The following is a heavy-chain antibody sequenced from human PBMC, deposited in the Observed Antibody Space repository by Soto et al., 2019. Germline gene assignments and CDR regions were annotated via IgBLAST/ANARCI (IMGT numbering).Heavy chain of an antibody. J-gene: IGHJ4*02. CDR2: IYDSGMS. V-gene: IGHV4-31*03. CDR1: GGSISSRGYY. Sequence: PSETLSLTCTVSGGSISSRGYYWNWVRQHPGKGLEWIGYIYDSGMSYYSASLESRVTISRDTSKNQFSLRLTSVTAADTAIYYCARMPYCTSTFCDDPHKTFDLWGQGTLVIVSS. D-gene: IGHD2-8*01. CDR3: ARMPYCTSTFCDDPHKTFDL.